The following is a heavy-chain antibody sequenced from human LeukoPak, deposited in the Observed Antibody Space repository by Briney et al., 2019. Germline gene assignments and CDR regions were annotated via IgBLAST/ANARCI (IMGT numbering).Heavy chain of an antibody. CDR3: ARGLSDVY. Sequence: SETLSLTCAVSGGSFSGYYWTWIRQPPGKGLEWIGEINHSGSTNYNPSLKSRVTISIDTSKNQFSLILSSVTAADTAVYYCARGLSDVYWGQGTLVTVSS. V-gene: IGHV4-34*01. CDR1: GGSFSGYY. CDR2: INHSGST. J-gene: IGHJ4*02.